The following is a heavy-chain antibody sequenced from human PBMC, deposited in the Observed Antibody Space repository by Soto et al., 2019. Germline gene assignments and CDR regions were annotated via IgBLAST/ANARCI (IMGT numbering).Heavy chain of an antibody. D-gene: IGHD6-13*01. CDR3: ARGPGTYSSSWPIDY. V-gene: IGHV3-74*01. J-gene: IGHJ4*02. Sequence: GGSLRLSGAASGLTFSSYWMHWVRQAPGKGLVWVSRINSDGSSTSYADSVKGRFAISRDNAKNTLYLQMNSLRAEDTAVYYCARGPGTYSSSWPIDYWGQGTLVTVS. CDR1: GLTFSSYW. CDR2: INSDGSST.